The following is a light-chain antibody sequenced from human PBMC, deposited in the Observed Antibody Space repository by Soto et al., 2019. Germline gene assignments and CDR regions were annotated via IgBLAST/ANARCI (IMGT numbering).Light chain of an antibody. J-gene: IGLJ1*01. V-gene: IGLV2-8*01. CDR3: SSYAGTPFV. CDR2: EVN. Sequence: QSALTQPPSASGSPGQSVTISCTGTSSDVGRYNYVYWYQQHPGKAPKLMISEVNKRASGVPDRFSGSKSGNTASLTVSGLQAEDEADYYCSSYAGTPFVFGTGTKLTVL. CDR1: SSDVGRYNY.